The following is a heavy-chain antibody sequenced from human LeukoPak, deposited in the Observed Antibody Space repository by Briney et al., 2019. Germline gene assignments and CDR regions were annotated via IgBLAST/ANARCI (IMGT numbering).Heavy chain of an antibody. V-gene: IGHV3-23*01. J-gene: IGHJ4*02. CDR2: ISGSGGST. Sequence: GGSLRLSCAASGFTFSTYDMSWVRQAPGKGLEWVSAISGSGGSTFCADAVKGRFTISRDNSKNTLYLQMNSLRAEDTAVYYCAKDSAKKYDDYWGQGTLVTVSS. D-gene: IGHD2/OR15-2a*01. CDR3: AKDSAKKYDDY. CDR1: GFTFSTYD.